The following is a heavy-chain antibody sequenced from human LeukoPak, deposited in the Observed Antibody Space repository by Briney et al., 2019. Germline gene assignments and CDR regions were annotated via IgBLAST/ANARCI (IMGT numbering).Heavy chain of an antibody. J-gene: IGHJ4*02. CDR2: IYTSGST. CDR1: GGSISSYY. D-gene: IGHD3-22*01. CDR3: ARDRDYDSSGYYFCDY. Sequence: PSETLSLTCTVSGGSISSYYWSWIRQPAGKGLEWIGRIYTSGSTNYNPSLKSRVTMSVDTSKNQFSRKLSSVTAADTAVYYCARDRDYDSSGYYFCDYWGQGTLVTVSS. V-gene: IGHV4-4*07.